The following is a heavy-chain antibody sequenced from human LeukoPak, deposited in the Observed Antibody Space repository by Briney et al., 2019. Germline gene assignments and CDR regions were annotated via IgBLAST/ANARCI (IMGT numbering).Heavy chain of an antibody. Sequence: PGRSLRLSCAASGFTFSNYGMHWVRQAPGKGLEWVAVISHDGSNKYYADSVRGRFTISRDNSKNSLYLQMNSLRAEDTAVYYCARDEYDFWSGHLGPYYYYGMDVWGQGTTVTVSS. J-gene: IGHJ6*02. CDR2: ISHDGSNK. D-gene: IGHD3-3*01. V-gene: IGHV3-30*03. CDR1: GFTFSNYG. CDR3: ARDEYDFWSGHLGPYYYYGMDV.